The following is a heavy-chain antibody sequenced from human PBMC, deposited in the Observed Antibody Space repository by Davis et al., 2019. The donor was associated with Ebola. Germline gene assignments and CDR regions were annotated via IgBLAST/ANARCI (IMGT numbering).Heavy chain of an antibody. Sequence: GGSLRLSCAASGFTVSSNYMSWVRQAPGKGLEWVSVIYSGGSTYYADSVKGRFTISRDNSKNTLYLQMNSLRAEDTAVYYCARDGSGWSSLFDYWGQGTLVTVSS. V-gene: IGHV3-53*01. CDR1: GFTVSSNY. J-gene: IGHJ4*02. CDR2: IYSGGST. CDR3: ARDGSGWSSLFDY. D-gene: IGHD6-19*01.